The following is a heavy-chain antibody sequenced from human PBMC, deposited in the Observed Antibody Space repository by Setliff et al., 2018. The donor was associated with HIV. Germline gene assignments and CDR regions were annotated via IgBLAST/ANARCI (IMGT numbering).Heavy chain of an antibody. J-gene: IGHJ4*02. CDR2: ISHSGTT. CDR3: AREKNGYFDS. D-gene: IGHD2-8*01. Sequence: SETLSLTCAVYGGSFSGYYWSWIRQPPGKGLEWVGEISHSGTTNYNPSLKSRVTISVDTSKNQFSLTVTSVTAADTAVYYCAREKNGYFDSWGQGTLVTVSS. V-gene: IGHV4-34*01. CDR1: GGSFSGYY.